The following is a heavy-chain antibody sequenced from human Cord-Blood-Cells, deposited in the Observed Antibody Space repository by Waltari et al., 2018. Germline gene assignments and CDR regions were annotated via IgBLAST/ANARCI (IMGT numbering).Heavy chain of an antibody. V-gene: IGHV6-1*01. CDR3: AREYKSEVRYAFDI. CDR2: TYYRSKCYN. J-gene: IGHJ3*02. CDR1: GDSVSSHSAA. D-gene: IGHD1-20*01. Sequence: QVQLQQSGPGLVQPSQTLSLTCAISGDSVSSHSAAWNWIRQSPSTCLEWLGRTYYRSKCYNDYAVSVKSRITINPDTSKNQFSLQLNYVTPEDTAVYYCAREYKSEVRYAFDIWGQGTMVTVSS.